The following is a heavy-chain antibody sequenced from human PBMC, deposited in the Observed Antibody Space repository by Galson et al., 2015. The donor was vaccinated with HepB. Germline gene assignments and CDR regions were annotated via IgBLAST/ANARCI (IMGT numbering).Heavy chain of an antibody. Sequence: LIDWDDDKYYSTSLKTRLTISKDTSKNQVVLTMTNMDPVDTATYYCARARITDLGAGLLAFDIWGQGTMVTVSS. J-gene: IGHJ3*02. CDR3: ARARITDLGAGLLAFDI. CDR2: IDWDDDK. D-gene: IGHD3-3*01. V-gene: IGHV2-70*01.